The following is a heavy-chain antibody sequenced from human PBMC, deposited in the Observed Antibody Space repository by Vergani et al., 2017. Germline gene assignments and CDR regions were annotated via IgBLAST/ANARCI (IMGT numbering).Heavy chain of an antibody. CDR3: AKDLDTSSGGDWFDP. J-gene: IGHJ5*02. V-gene: IGHV3-9*02. CDR1: GFTSAGYA. CDR2: ISWNSNSI. Sequence: EVQLEESGGGLVLPGRSLRLSCVASGFTSAGYAMHWVRQAPGKGLEWVSGISWNSNSIGYADSVKGRFTISRDNAKNSLYLQMNSLRAEDTALYYCAKDLDTSSGGDWFDPWGQGTLVTVSS. D-gene: IGHD6-6*01.